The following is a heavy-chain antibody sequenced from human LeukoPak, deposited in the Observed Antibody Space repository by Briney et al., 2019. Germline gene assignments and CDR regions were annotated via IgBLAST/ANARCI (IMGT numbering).Heavy chain of an antibody. D-gene: IGHD6-19*01. Sequence: SETLSLTXTVSGGSIGSSSYYWGWIRQPPGKGLEWIGSIYYSGSTYYNPSLKSRVTISVDTSKNQFSLKLSSVTAADTAVYYCARPGIAVAGYFDYWGQGTLVTVSS. J-gene: IGHJ4*02. CDR1: GGSIGSSSYY. V-gene: IGHV4-39*01. CDR3: ARPGIAVAGYFDY. CDR2: IYYSGST.